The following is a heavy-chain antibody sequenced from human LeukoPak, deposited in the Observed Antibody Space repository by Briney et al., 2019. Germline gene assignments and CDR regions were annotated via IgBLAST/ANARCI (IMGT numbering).Heavy chain of an antibody. Sequence: GGSLRLSCAASGFTFSSYAMSWVRQAPGKGLEWVSSISSSSSYIYYADSVKGRFTISRDNAKNSLYLQMNSLRAEDTAVYYCARDGYVAGTDYWGQGTLVTVSS. CDR2: ISSSSSYI. CDR1: GFTFSSYA. V-gene: IGHV3-21*01. J-gene: IGHJ4*02. D-gene: IGHD6-19*01. CDR3: ARDGYVAGTDY.